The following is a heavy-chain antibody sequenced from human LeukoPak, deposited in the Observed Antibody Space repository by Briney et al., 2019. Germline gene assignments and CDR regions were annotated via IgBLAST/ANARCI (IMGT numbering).Heavy chain of an antibody. Sequence: PSETLSLTCTVSGGSISSYYWSWIRQPPGKGLEWIGYIYYSGSTNYNPSLKSRVTISVDTSKNQFSPKLSSVTAADTAVYYCARDTVGGSNAFDIWGQGTMVTVSS. CDR3: ARDTVGGSNAFDI. D-gene: IGHD6-25*01. V-gene: IGHV4-59*01. CDR1: GGSISSYY. J-gene: IGHJ3*02. CDR2: IYYSGST.